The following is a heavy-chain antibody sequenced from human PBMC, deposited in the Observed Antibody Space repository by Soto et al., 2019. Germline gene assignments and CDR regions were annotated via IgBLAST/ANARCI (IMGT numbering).Heavy chain of an antibody. CDR2: IYCDDDK. J-gene: IGHJ4*02. D-gene: IGHD1-1*01. CDR1: GFSLSTSGVG. CDR3: AHCPPGVWNVYFDY. Sequence: QITLKESGPTLVKPTQTLTLTCTFSGFSLSTSGVGVGWIRQPPGKALEWLALIYCDDDKRYSPSLKSRLTNTKDTSKDQVVLSMTSMDPVNTATYYCAHCPPGVWNVYFDYWGQGTLVTVSS. V-gene: IGHV2-5*02.